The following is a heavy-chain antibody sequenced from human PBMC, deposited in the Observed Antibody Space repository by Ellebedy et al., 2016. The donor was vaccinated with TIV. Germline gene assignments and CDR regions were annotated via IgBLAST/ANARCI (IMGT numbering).Heavy chain of an antibody. D-gene: IGHD6-19*01. CDR1: GFTFSTCS. V-gene: IGHV3-21*01. J-gene: IGHJ6*02. CDR2: ISSSDTYI. CDR3: VRGVGSGLYRYYYGMDV. Sequence: GESLKISCAASGFTFSTCSMNWVRQSPGKGLEWVSSISSSDTYINYADSVKGRFTISRDNANNSLFLQMKSLRAEDTAVYYCVRGVGSGLYRYYYGMDVWGQGTTVTVSS.